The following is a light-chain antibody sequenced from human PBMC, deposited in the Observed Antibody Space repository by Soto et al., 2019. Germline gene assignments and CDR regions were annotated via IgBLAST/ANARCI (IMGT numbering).Light chain of an antibody. J-gene: IGKJ4*01. CDR2: GAS. CDR3: QQYGSSPQT. CDR1: QSVSSNY. V-gene: IGKV3-20*01. Sequence: EVVLTQSPGTLSLSPGERATLSCRASQSVSSNYLAWYQQKPGQAPRLLIYGASSRAAGIPDRFSGSGSGTDFTLTISRLGPEDFALSYCQQYGSSPQTFGGGTKVEIK.